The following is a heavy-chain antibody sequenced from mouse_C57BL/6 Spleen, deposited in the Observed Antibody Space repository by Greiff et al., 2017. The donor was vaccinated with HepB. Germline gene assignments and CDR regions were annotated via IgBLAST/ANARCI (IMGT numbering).Heavy chain of an antibody. D-gene: IGHD2-4*01. CDR3: TRVYYDYDGTSFAY. CDR1: GYTFTDYE. V-gene: IGHV1-15*01. Sequence: QVHVKQSGAELVRPGASVTLSCKASGYTFTDYEMHWVKQTPVHGLEWIGAIDPETGGTAYNQKFKGKAILTADKSSSTAYMGLRSLTSEDSAVYYCTRVYYDYDGTSFAYWGQGTLVTVSA. J-gene: IGHJ3*01. CDR2: IDPETGGT.